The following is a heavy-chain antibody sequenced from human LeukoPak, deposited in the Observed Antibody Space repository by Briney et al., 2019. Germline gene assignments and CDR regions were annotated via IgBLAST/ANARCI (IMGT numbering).Heavy chain of an antibody. J-gene: IGHJ4*02. D-gene: IGHD3-10*01. Sequence: ASVKVSCKASGYTFTSYDINWVRQATGQGLEWMGWKNPNSGNTGYAQKFQGRVTMTRNTSISTAYMELSSLRSEDTAVYYCARVRITMVRGASRERYYFDYWGQGTLVTVSS. V-gene: IGHV1-8*01. CDR3: ARVRITMVRGASRERYYFDY. CDR2: KNPNSGNT. CDR1: GYTFTSYD.